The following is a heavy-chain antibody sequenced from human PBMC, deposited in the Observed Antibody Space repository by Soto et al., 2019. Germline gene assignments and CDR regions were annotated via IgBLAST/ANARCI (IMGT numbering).Heavy chain of an antibody. CDR3: AKSTRLRGVTP. CDR1: GFTFSSYA. Sequence: SGGSLRLSCAASGFTFSSYAMHWVRQAPGKGLEWVAVISYDGSNKYYADSVKGRFTISRDNSKNTLYLQMNSLRAEDTAVYYCAKSTRLRGVTPWGQGTLVTVSS. D-gene: IGHD3-10*01. CDR2: ISYDGSNK. J-gene: IGHJ5*02. V-gene: IGHV3-30-3*02.